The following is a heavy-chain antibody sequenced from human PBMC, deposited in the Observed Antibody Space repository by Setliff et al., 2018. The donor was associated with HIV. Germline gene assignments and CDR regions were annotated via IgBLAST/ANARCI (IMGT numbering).Heavy chain of an antibody. D-gene: IGHD6-19*01. CDR3: ARSPRIGVAGEFEY. V-gene: IGHV4-59*06. Sequence: PSETLSLTCTVSGGSISTYYWSWIRQPPGKGLEWIGYIYYSGSTYYNPSLKSRLTISVDTSKNQFSLKLSSVTAADTAVYYCARSPRIGVAGEFEYWGQGTLVTVSS. CDR1: GGSISTYY. CDR2: IYYSGST. J-gene: IGHJ4*02.